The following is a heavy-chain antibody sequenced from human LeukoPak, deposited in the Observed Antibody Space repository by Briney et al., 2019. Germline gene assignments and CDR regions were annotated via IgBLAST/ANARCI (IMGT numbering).Heavy chain of an antibody. CDR2: IYPGDSDT. J-gene: IGHJ3*02. CDR1: GYSFTSYW. V-gene: IGHV5-51*01. D-gene: IGHD3-9*01. Sequence: GESLKISCKGSGYSFTSYWIAWVRQMPGKGLEWMGIIYPGDSDTRYSPSSQGQVTISADKSISTAYLQWSSLKASDTAMYYCARQDPDMASAFDIWGQGTMVTASS. CDR3: ARQDPDMASAFDI.